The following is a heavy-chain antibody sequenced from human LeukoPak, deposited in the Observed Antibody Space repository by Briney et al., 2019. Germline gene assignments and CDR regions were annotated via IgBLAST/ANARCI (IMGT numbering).Heavy chain of an antibody. V-gene: IGHV3-48*01. D-gene: IGHD6-6*01. CDR2: ISAIGRTT. J-gene: IGHJ4*02. CDR1: VVPFNHNS. Sequence: PGGSLRLSCAASVVPFNHNSLNCVRQPPHKGLEWISYISAIGRTTYYADSVKGRFTISRDHATLYLHMDALRSQDTALYYCASQSSSSSTRAPDFWGLGNLVTVSS. CDR3: ASQSSSSSTRAPDF.